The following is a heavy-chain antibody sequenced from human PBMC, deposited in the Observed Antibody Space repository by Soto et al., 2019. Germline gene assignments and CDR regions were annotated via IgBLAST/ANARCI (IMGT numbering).Heavy chain of an antibody. CDR3: ARLFLRCYSRVEDDVFAI. CDR2: IYYSGST. D-gene: IGHD2-21*01. V-gene: IGHV4-31*03. J-gene: IGHJ3*02. CDR1: GGSISSGGYY. Sequence: PSETLSLTCTVSGGSISSGGYYWSWIRQHPGKGLEWIGYIYYSGSTYYNPSLKSRVTISVDTSKNQFSLKLSSVTAADTAVYYCARLFLRCYSRVEDDVFAIWGQGTMVTVS.